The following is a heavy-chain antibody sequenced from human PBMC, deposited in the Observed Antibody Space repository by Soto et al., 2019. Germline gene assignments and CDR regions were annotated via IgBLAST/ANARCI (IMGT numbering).Heavy chain of an antibody. D-gene: IGHD3-16*01. CDR2: IYYSGST. CDR3: AREASGAYKYLDL. J-gene: IGHJ4*02. V-gene: IGHV4-59*01. CDR1: GGSISTYY. Sequence: ASETLSLTCSVSGGSISTYYWSWIRQPPGKGLEWIGYIYYSGSTSYNPSLKSRVTISIDTSKNQFSLRLSSVTAADTAVYYCAREASGAYKYLDLWGQGTLVTVSS.